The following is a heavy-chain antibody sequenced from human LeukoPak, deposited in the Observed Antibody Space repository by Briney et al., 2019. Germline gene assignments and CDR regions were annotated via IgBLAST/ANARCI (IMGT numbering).Heavy chain of an antibody. CDR1: GGSISSGDYD. J-gene: IGHJ4*02. CDR2: IYYSGST. D-gene: IGHD3-10*01. V-gene: IGHV4-30-4*08. CDR3: ARVVVRGVMSY. Sequence: PSQTLSLTCTVSGGSISSGDYDWSWIRQPPGKGLEWIGYIYYSGSTYYNPSLKSRVTISVDTSKNQFSLKLSSVTAADTAVYYCARVVVRGVMSYWGQGTLVTVSS.